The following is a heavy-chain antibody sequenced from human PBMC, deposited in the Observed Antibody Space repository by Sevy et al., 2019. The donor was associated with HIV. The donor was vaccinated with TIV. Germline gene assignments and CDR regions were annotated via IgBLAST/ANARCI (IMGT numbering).Heavy chain of an antibody. CDR2: IWFFGTGK. J-gene: IGHJ4*02. V-gene: IGHV3-33*03. D-gene: IGHD2-21*02. Sequence: GGSLRLSCAASGFNFSEHGMHWVRQAPGKGLEWVAVIWFFGTGKYYGDSVKGRFTISRDNSKNTLYLQMDSLRPDDTAIYYCAKDECGGNCYFDFWGQGTLVTVSS. CDR3: AKDECGGNCYFDF. CDR1: GFNFSEHG.